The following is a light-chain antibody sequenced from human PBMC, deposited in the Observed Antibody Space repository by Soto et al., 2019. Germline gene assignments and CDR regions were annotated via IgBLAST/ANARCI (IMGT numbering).Light chain of an antibody. CDR3: QHYGSSPPEFT. V-gene: IGKV3-20*01. J-gene: IGKJ3*01. CDR1: QSVSSSF. Sequence: ELVLTQSPGNLSLSPGERATLSCRASQSVSSSFLAWYQQRPGQAPRLLIFGASNRATGTPDRFSGSGSETDFNLTLSRLEPEDFAGSYCQHYGSSPPEFTFGPRTKVDSK. CDR2: GAS.